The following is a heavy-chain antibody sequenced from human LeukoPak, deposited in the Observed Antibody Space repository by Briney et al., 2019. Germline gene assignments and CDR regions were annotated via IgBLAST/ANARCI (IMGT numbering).Heavy chain of an antibody. D-gene: IGHD5-18*01. CDR1: GFTFSSYS. V-gene: IGHV3-30*03. Sequence: GGSLRLSCAASGFTFSSYSMHWVRQAPGKGLEWVAVISYDGSNKYYADSVKGRFTISRDNSKNTLYLQMNSLRAEDTAVYYCAREDTAMAFDYWGQGTLVTVSS. J-gene: IGHJ4*02. CDR3: AREDTAMAFDY. CDR2: ISYDGSNK.